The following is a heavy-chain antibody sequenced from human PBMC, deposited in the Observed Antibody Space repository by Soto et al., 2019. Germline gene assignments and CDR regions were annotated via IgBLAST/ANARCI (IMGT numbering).Heavy chain of an antibody. CDR3: ARTYSSSLVEHIDY. CDR2: ISSSGSTI. CDR1: GFTFSDYY. V-gene: IGHV3-11*01. D-gene: IGHD6-13*01. J-gene: IGHJ4*02. Sequence: GGSLRLSCAASGFTFSDYYMSWIRQAPGKGLEWVSYISSSGSTIYYADSVKGRFTISRDNAKNSLYLQMNSLRAEDTAVYYCARTYSSSLVEHIDYWGQGTLVTVSS.